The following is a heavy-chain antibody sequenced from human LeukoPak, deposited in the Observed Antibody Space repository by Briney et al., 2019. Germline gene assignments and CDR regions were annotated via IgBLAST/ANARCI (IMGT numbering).Heavy chain of an antibody. CDR3: ARGPHRVPHYSSSPSWGLDY. CDR1: GYTFTGYY. D-gene: IGHD6-13*01. CDR2: IDPNSGGT. V-gene: IGHV1-2*02. Sequence: ASVKVSCKASGYTFTGYYMHWVRQAPGQGLEWMGWIDPNSGGTNYAQKFQGRVTMTRDTSISTAYMELSRLRSDDTAVYYCARGPHRVPHYSSSPSWGLDYWGQGTLVTVSS. J-gene: IGHJ4*02.